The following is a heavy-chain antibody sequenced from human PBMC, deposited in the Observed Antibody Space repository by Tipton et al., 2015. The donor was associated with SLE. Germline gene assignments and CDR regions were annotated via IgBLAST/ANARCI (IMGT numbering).Heavy chain of an antibody. D-gene: IGHD3-22*01. V-gene: IGHV4-4*09. CDR2: IYTSGST. J-gene: IGHJ3*02. CDR1: GGSIRSYY. Sequence: TLSLTCTVSGGSIRSYYWSWIRQPPGKGLEWIGYIYTSGSTNYNPSLKSRLTISVDRSKNQFSLKLSSVTAADTAVYYCARHRGRGGYFWDDAFDIWGQGTMVTVSS. CDR3: ARHRGRGGYFWDDAFDI.